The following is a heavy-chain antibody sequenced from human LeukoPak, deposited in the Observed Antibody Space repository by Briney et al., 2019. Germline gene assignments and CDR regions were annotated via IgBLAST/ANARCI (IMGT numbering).Heavy chain of an antibody. J-gene: IGHJ1*01. CDR2: ISSSSSYI. CDR1: GSTFSSYS. CDR3: ARDSYGDYSEYFQH. V-gene: IGHV3-21*01. Sequence: KPGGSLRLSCAASGSTFSSYSMNWVRQAPGKGLEWVSSISSSSSYIYYADSVKGRFTISRDNAKNSLYLQMNSLRAEDTAVYYCARDSYGDYSEYFQHWGQGTLVTVSS. D-gene: IGHD4-17*01.